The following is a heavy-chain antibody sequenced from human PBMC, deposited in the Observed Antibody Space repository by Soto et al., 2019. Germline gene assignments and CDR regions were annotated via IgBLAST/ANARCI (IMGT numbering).Heavy chain of an antibody. CDR2: INPSGGST. D-gene: IGHD5-12*01. V-gene: IGHV1-46*01. J-gene: IGHJ4*02. Sequence: GASVKVSCKASGYTFTSYYMHWVRQAPGQGLEWMGIINPSGGSTSYAQKFQGRVTMTRDTSTSTVYMELSSLRSEDTAVYYCAKGGYSGYDWYPYYFDYWGQGTLVTVSS. CDR1: GYTFTSYY. CDR3: AKGGYSGYDWYPYYFDY.